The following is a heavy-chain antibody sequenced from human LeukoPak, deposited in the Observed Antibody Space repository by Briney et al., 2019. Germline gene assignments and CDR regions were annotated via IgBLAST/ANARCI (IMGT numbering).Heavy chain of an antibody. CDR2: IKQDGSEK. V-gene: IGHV3-7*01. CDR3: ARNARGPGGY. Sequence: GGSLRLSCAASGFSLSNYWMNWVRQAPGKGLEWVANIKQDGSEKNYVDSVKGRFTISRDNAKNSLILQMNSLRAEDTAIYYCARNARGPGGYWGQGTVVTVSS. CDR1: GFSLSNYW. D-gene: IGHD2-15*01. J-gene: IGHJ4*02.